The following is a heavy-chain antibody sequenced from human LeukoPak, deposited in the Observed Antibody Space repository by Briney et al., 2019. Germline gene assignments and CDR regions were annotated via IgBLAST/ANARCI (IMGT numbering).Heavy chain of an antibody. J-gene: IGHJ5*02. V-gene: IGHV4-59*01. D-gene: IGHD3-22*01. CDR2: ISDTGKT. CDR1: GASLSSYY. CDR3: ATGYYEPFAT. Sequence: PSETLSLTCNVSGASLSSYYWDWLRQSPGRGLEWIGYISDTGKTDSNPSLKSRLTISLATSKNQFSLRLTSVTAADSAVYFCATGYYEPFATWGPGIMVSVSS.